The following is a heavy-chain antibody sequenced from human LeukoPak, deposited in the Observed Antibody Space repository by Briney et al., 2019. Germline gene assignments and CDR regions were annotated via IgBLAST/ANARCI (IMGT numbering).Heavy chain of an antibody. CDR2: IYNSGIT. V-gene: IGHV4-39*01. Sequence: SETLSLXCTVSGGSISSSSYYWVWIRQPPGKGLEWIGSIYNSGITYYNPSLKSRVTISVDTSKNQFSLKLSSVTAADTAVYYCARFPLGRGNIWVYFDYWGQGTLVTVSS. CDR1: GGSISSSSYY. J-gene: IGHJ4*02. D-gene: IGHD3-16*01. CDR3: ARFPLGRGNIWVYFDY.